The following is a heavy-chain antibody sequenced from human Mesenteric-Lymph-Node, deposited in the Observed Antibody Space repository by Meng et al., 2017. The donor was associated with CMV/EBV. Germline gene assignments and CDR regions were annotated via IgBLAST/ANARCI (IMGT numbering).Heavy chain of an antibody. Sequence: FSLSTSGVGVCWIRQPPGKALEWLALIYWDDDKRYSPSLKSRLTITKDTSKNQVVLTMTNMDPVDTATYYCAHRRRYYGSGSLDWFDPWGQGTLVTVSS. V-gene: IGHV2-5*02. CDR3: AHRRRYYGSGSLDWFDP. CDR2: IYWDDDK. J-gene: IGHJ5*02. D-gene: IGHD3-10*01. CDR1: FSLSTSGVG.